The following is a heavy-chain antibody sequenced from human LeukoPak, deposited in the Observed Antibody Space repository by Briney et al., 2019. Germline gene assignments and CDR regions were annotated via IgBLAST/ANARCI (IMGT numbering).Heavy chain of an antibody. Sequence: PGGSLRLSCAASGFTFSSYSMNWVRQAPGKGLEGVSSISSSSSYIYYADSVKGRFTISRDNAKNSLYLQMNSLRAEDTAVYYCARYVVPAANYYFDYWGQGTLVTVSS. CDR2: ISSSSSYI. CDR3: ARYVVPAANYYFDY. J-gene: IGHJ4*02. V-gene: IGHV3-21*01. D-gene: IGHD2-2*01. CDR1: GFTFSSYS.